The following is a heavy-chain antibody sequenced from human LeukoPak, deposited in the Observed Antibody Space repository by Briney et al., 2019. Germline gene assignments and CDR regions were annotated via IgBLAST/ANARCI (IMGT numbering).Heavy chain of an antibody. CDR3: ARDRGLGGYRYYYYYYMDV. V-gene: IGHV3-21*01. CDR2: ISSSSSYI. CDR1: GFTFSSYS. Sequence: PGGSLRLSCAASGFTFSSYSMNWVRQAPGKGLEWVSSISSSSSYIYYADSVKGRFTISRDNAKNSLYLQMNSLRAEDTAVYYCARDRGLGGYRYYYYYYMDVWGKGTTVTVSS. D-gene: IGHD3-22*01. J-gene: IGHJ6*03.